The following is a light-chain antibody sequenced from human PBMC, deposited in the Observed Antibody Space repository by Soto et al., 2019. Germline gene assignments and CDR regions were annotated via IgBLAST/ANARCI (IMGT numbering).Light chain of an antibody. V-gene: IGLV2-18*01. CDR2: EAS. Sequence: QSALTQPPSVSGSPGQSVTISCTGTSTDFVSYNRVSWYQRPPGTAPKRIIYEASNRPSGVPDRFSGSKSGNTASLTISGLQAADEADYYCSLYTSENTDVFGTGTKVTVL. CDR1: STDFVSYNR. J-gene: IGLJ1*01. CDR3: SLYTSENTDV.